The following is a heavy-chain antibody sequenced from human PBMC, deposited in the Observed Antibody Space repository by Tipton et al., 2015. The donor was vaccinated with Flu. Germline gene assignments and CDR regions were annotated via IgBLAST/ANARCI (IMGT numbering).Heavy chain of an antibody. V-gene: IGHV4-31*03. CDR1: GGSISSGGYY. J-gene: IGHJ2*01. CDR3: ARGIAVAREAWWYFDL. D-gene: IGHD6-19*01. CDR2: IYYSGST. Sequence: TLSLTCTVSGGSISSGGYYWSWIRQHPGKGLEWIGYIYYSGSTYYNPSLKSRVTISVDTSKNQFSLKLSSVTAADMAVYYCARGIAVAREAWWYFDLWGRGTLVTVSS.